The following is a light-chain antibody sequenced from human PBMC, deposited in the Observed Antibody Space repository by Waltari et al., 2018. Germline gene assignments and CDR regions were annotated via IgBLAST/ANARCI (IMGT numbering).Light chain of an antibody. CDR1: QSLYYNGYNF. V-gene: IGKV2-28*01. Sequence: DIVMIQSPLSLPVTPGEPASILCRSSQSLYYNGYNFLEWYLQKPGQSPQLLIYVGSNRASGVPDRFSGSGSGTDFTLKISRVEAEDAGVYYCMQARQSPIIFGQGTRLEIK. CDR3: MQARQSPII. CDR2: VGS. J-gene: IGKJ5*01.